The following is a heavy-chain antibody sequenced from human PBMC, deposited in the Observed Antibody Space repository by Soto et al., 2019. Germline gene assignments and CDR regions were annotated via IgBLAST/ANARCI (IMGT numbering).Heavy chain of an antibody. Sequence: PGVSQQNCCKGSGCSFAAYWIGWVRQMPGKGLEWMGIIYPGDSDTRYSPSFQGQVTISADRSISTAYLQWSSLKASDTAMYYCARVLNGDYGYWGQGTLVTVSS. CDR2: IYPGDSDT. V-gene: IGHV5-51*01. J-gene: IGHJ4*02. CDR1: GCSFAAYW. D-gene: IGHD4-17*01. CDR3: ARVLNGDYGY.